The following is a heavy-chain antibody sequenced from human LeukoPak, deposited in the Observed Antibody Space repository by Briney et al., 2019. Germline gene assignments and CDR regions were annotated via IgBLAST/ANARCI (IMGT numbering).Heavy chain of an antibody. CDR2: VYHGGNS. V-gene: IGHV4-38-2*02. J-gene: IGHJ4*02. CDR1: GYSISNGYY. CDR3: ARSYSGSFLY. D-gene: IGHD1-26*01. Sequence: SETLSLTCTVSGYSISNGYYWGWIRQPPGKKLEFIGSVYHGGNSYYKASLKSRVTISLDTSKNQFSLRLTSVTAADTAVYYCARSYSGSFLYWGRGTLVTVSS.